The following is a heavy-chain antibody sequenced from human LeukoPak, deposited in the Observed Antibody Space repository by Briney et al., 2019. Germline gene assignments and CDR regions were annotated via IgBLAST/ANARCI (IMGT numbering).Heavy chain of an antibody. V-gene: IGHV3-64*01. CDR2: ISSNGGTT. Sequence: PGGSLRLSCAASGFTFSSYAMHWVRQAPGKGLEYVSAISSNGGTTSYANSVKGRFTISRDNAKNTLSLQMNSLRAEDTAVYYCTRAGGGLDRWGLGTLVSVSS. CDR3: TRAGGGLDR. CDR1: GFTFSSYA. D-gene: IGHD1-26*01. J-gene: IGHJ5*02.